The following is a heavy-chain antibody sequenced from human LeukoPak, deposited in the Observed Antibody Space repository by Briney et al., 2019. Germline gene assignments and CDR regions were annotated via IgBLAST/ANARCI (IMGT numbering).Heavy chain of an antibody. CDR2: ISYDGSNK. D-gene: IGHD3-22*01. Sequence: GGSLRLSCAASGFTSSNYAMTWVRQAPGKGLEWVAVISYDGSNKYYADSVKGLFTISRDNSKNTLYLQMNSLRAEDTAVYYCARAWGGTYYYDSSGYYFVYWGQGTLVTVSS. J-gene: IGHJ4*02. V-gene: IGHV3-30-3*01. CDR1: GFTSSNYA. CDR3: ARAWGGTYYYDSSGYYFVY.